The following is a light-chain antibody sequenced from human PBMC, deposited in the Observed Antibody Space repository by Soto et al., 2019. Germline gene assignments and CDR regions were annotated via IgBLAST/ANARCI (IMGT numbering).Light chain of an antibody. V-gene: IGKV1-33*01. CDR2: DAS. J-gene: IGKJ3*01. Sequence: DIQMTQSPSSLYASVGDRVTITCQASQDISKYLNWYQQKPGKAPKLLIYDASNLEAGVPSRFSGTGSGTFYTFTISSLHPEDFATYHCQQYDSIPFTFGPGTNVDIK. CDR1: QDISKY. CDR3: QQYDSIPFT.